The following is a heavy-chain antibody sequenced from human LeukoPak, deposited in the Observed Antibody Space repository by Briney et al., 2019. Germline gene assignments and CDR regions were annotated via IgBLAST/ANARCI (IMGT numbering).Heavy chain of an antibody. D-gene: IGHD2-2*01. V-gene: IGHV4-39*07. Sequence: PSETLSFTCTVSSGSISSSSYYWGWIRQPPGKGLEWIGSIYYSGSTYYNPSLKSRVTISVDTSKNQFSLRLSSVTAADTAVYYCARVGNIVVVPAAMYFDYWGQGTLVTVSS. CDR1: SGSISSSSYY. J-gene: IGHJ4*02. CDR2: IYYSGST. CDR3: ARVGNIVVVPAAMYFDY.